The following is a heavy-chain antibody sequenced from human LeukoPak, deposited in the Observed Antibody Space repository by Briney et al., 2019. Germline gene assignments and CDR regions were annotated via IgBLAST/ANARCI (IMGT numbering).Heavy chain of an antibody. D-gene: IGHD3-10*01. CDR3: ARDSQASWTYSVDY. CDR1: GFTFSNYW. J-gene: IGHJ4*02. CDR2: INQDGRVK. V-gene: IGHV3-7*05. Sequence: GGSLRLSCVVSGFTFSNYWMSWVRQAPGQGLEWVANINQDGRVKYYLDSVKGRFTISRDNAKNSLYLQMNNLRAEDTAIYYCARDSQASWTYSVDYWGQGTLVTVSS.